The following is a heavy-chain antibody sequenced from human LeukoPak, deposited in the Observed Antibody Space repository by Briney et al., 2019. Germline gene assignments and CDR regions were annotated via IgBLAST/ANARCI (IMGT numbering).Heavy chain of an antibody. CDR3: ARASIAAAGGYWFDP. Sequence: PSQTLSLTCTVSGASVISGSYYWGWIRQPAGKGLEWIGHIYTSGSTNYNPSLKSRVTISVDTSKNQFSLKLSSVTAADTAVYYCARASIAAAGGYWFDPWGQGTLVTVSS. V-gene: IGHV4-61*09. J-gene: IGHJ5*02. D-gene: IGHD6-13*01. CDR1: GASVISGSYY. CDR2: IYTSGST.